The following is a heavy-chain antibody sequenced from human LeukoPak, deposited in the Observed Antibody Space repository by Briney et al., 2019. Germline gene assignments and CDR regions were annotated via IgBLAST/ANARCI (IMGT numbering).Heavy chain of an antibody. J-gene: IGHJ3*02. Sequence: PGGSLRLSCVGFGFALSRHWMSWVRQAPGKGLEWVANIKQDGSEKYYVDSVKGRFTISRDNAKNSLYLEMNILRAEDTAVYYCARSSYSSSSSIWGQGTMVTVSS. CDR3: ARSSYSSSSSI. CDR2: IKQDGSEK. V-gene: IGHV3-7*01. D-gene: IGHD6-6*01. CDR1: GFALSRHW.